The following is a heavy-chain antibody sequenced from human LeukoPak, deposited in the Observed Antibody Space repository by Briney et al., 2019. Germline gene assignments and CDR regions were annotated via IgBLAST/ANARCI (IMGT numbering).Heavy chain of an antibody. D-gene: IGHD4-11*01. CDR3: AKGPLHPPYYFDY. Sequence: GRSLRLSCAAYGFTFSSYGMHWVRQAPGKGLEWVAFIRYDGSNKYYADSVKGRFTISRDNSKNTLYLQMNSLRAEDTAVYYCAKGPLHPPYYFDYWGQGTLVTVSS. J-gene: IGHJ4*02. CDR2: IRYDGSNK. V-gene: IGHV3-30*02. CDR1: GFTFSSYG.